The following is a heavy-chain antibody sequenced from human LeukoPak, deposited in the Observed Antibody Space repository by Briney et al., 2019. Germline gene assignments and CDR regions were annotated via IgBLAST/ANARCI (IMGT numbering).Heavy chain of an antibody. CDR3: AKDLGGYDYYFDS. D-gene: IGHD5-12*01. J-gene: IGHJ4*02. V-gene: IGHV3-9*01. Sequence: CRSLRLSCAASGFTFDDYAIHWVRQAPGKGLELVSGISWNSGSIGYADSVKGRFTISRDNAKKSLYLQMNSLRAEDTALYYCAKDLGGYDYYFDSWGPGTLVTVSS. CDR2: ISWNSGSI. CDR1: GFTFDDYA.